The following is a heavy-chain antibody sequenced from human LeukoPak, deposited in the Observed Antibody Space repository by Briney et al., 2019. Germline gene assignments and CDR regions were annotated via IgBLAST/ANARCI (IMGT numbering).Heavy chain of an antibody. J-gene: IGHJ4*02. CDR1: GFTFGSYS. CDR3: ARSNGLRYFDR. D-gene: IGHD2-8*01. Sequence: GGSLRLSCAASGFTFGSYSMNWVRQAPGKGLEWVSSISSSSSYIYYADSVKGRFTISRDSAKMSLYLQMNSLRVEDTAVYYCARSNGLRYFDRWGQGTLVTVSS. CDR2: ISSSSSYI. V-gene: IGHV3-21*01.